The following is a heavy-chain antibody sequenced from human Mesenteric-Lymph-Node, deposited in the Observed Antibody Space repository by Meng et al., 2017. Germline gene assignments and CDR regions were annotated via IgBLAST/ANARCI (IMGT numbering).Heavy chain of an antibody. D-gene: IGHD2-15*01. CDR1: GFTFRSYW. V-gene: IGHV3-7*03. CDR2: IKRDGSDK. J-gene: IGHJ4*02. CDR3: AKDRYCSGGSCSGGRVDY. Sequence: GGSLRLSCAASGFTFRSYWMSWVRQAPGKGLEWVANIKRDGSDKYYGGSVKGRFTISRDNAENTLYLQMNSLRAEDTAVYYCAKDRYCSGGSCSGGRVDYWGQGTLVTVSS.